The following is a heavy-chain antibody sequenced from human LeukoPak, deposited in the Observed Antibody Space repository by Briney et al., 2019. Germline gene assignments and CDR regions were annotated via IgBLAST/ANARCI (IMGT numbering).Heavy chain of an antibody. CDR1: GFTFSSYA. J-gene: IGHJ4*02. D-gene: IGHD3-10*01. V-gene: IGHV3-30*04. CDR2: ISYDGSNK. CDR3: ARDSSPYYYGSGSHDY. Sequence: GRSLRLSCAASGFTFSSYATHWVRQAPGKGLEWVAVISYDGSNKYYADSVKGRFTISRDNSKNTLYLQMNSLRAEDTAVYYCARDSSPYYYGSGSHDYWGQGTLVTVSS.